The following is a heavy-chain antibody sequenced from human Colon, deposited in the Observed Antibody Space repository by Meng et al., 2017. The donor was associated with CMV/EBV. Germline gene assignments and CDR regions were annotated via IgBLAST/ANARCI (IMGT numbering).Heavy chain of an antibody. CDR1: GGFISSSSHY. J-gene: IGHJ5*02. D-gene: IGHD2-15*01. Sequence: SETLSLTCTVSGGFISSSSHYWGWIRQPPGKGLEWLGSMYYSGSTYYNPSLKSRVTISADTSKNQFSLKLSSVTAADTAVYYCARDLGFQPTYFDPWGQGTLVTVSS. V-gene: IGHV4-39*07. CDR2: MYYSGST. CDR3: ARDLGFQPTYFDP.